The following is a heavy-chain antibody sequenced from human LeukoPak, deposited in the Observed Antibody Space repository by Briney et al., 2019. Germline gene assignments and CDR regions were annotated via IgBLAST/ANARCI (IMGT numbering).Heavy chain of an antibody. CDR2: IIPIFGTA. CDR1: GGTFSSYA. Sequence: GASVKVSCKASGGTFSSYAISWVRQAPGQGLEWMGGIIPIFGTANYAQKFQGRVTITTHESTSTAYMELSSLRSEDTAVYYCASEGYSGYDPTYYFDYWGQGTLVTVSS. D-gene: IGHD5-12*01. J-gene: IGHJ4*02. CDR3: ASEGYSGYDPTYYFDY. V-gene: IGHV1-69*05.